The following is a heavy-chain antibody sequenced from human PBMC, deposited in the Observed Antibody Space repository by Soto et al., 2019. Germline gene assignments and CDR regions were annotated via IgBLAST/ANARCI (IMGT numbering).Heavy chain of an antibody. V-gene: IGHV4-31*03. J-gene: IGHJ4*02. CDR3: ARTRTDASSAFDH. Sequence: QVQLQESGPGLVRPSQTLSLTCTVSRDSISRGDYYWSWIRQHAGKGLEWIGYVTHSGSSFYTPSLQSRVIISVDTSKNQFALKLAPVTAADTAVYYCARTRTDASSAFDHWGQGTLVTVSS. D-gene: IGHD6-6*01. CDR2: VTHSGSS. CDR1: RDSISRGDYY.